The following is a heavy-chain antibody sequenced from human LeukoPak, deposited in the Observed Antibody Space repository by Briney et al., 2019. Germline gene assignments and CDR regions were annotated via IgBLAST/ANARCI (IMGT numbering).Heavy chain of an antibody. J-gene: IGHJ4*02. D-gene: IGHD6-19*01. CDR1: GGSISSYY. V-gene: IGHV4-59*01. CDR2: IYYSGST. Sequence: SETLSLTCTVSGGSISSYYWSWIRQPPGKGLEWIGYIYYSGSTNYNPSLKGRVTISVDTSKNQFSLKLSSVTAADTAVYYCAREGGAGSSGWYDYWGQGTLVTVSS. CDR3: AREGGAGSSGWYDY.